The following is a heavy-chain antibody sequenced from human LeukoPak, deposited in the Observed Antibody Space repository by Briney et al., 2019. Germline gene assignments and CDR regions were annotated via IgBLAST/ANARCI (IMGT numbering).Heavy chain of an antibody. CDR2: ISWNSGSI. CDR3: AKDMERYCSGGSCYSASGMDV. J-gene: IGHJ6*02. V-gene: IGHV3-9*01. CDR1: GFTFDDYA. D-gene: IGHD2-15*01. Sequence: PGRSLRLSCAASGFTFDDYAMHWVRHAPGKGLEWVSGISWNSGSIGYADSVKGRFTISRDNAKNSLYLQMNSLRAEDTALYYCAKDMERYCSGGSCYSASGMDVWGQGTTVTVSS.